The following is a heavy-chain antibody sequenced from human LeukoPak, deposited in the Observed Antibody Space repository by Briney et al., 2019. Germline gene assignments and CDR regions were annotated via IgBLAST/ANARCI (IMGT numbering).Heavy chain of an antibody. CDR2: IYPGDSDT. CDR3: ARLRPQDAFDI. CDR1: GYTYTSYW. Sequence: GESLKISCKGSGYTYTSYWIGWVRQMPGKGLEWMGIIYPGDSDTRYSPSFQGQVTISADKSISTAYLQWNSLKASDTAMYYCARLRPQDAFDIWGQGTMVSVSS. J-gene: IGHJ3*02. V-gene: IGHV5-51*01.